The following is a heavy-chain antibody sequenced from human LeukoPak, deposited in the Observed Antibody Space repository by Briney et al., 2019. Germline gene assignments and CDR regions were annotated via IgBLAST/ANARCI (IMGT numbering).Heavy chain of an antibody. D-gene: IGHD1-26*01. V-gene: IGHV4-34*01. CDR1: GGSFSGYY. CDR2: INHSGST. Sequence: SETLSLTCAVYGGSFSGYYWSWIRQPPGKGLEWIGEINHSGSTNYNPSLKSRVTISVDTSKNQFSLKLSSVTAADTAVYYCASFGGSWWYWGQGTLVTVSP. J-gene: IGHJ4*02. CDR3: ASFGGSWWY.